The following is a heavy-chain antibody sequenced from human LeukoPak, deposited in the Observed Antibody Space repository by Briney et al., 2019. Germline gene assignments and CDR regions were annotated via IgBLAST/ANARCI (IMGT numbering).Heavy chain of an antibody. CDR3: ARFSVAAAGTGWFDP. Sequence: SETLSLTCTVSGVSISSYYWSWIRQPPGKGLELIGYIYYSASTNYNPSLKSRVTISVDTSKNQLSLKLSSVTAADTAVYYCARFSVAAAGTGWFDPWGQGTLVTVSA. J-gene: IGHJ5*02. CDR2: IYYSAST. D-gene: IGHD6-13*01. CDR1: GVSISSYY. V-gene: IGHV4-59*01.